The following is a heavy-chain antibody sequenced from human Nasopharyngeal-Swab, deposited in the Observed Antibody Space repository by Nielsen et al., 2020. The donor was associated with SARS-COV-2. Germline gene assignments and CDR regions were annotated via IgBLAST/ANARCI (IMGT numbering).Heavy chain of an antibody. J-gene: IGHJ6*02. CDR3: ARDPPEKISSSWYRYYYYGMDV. CDR2: ITSSSSYI. D-gene: IGHD6-13*01. CDR1: GFTFSSYS. V-gene: IGHV3-21*01. Sequence: GGSLSLSCAASGFTFSSYSMNWVRQAPGKGLEWVSSITSSSSYIYYADSVKGRITISRDNAKNSLYLQMNSLRAEDTAVYYCARDPPEKISSSWYRYYYYGMDVWGQGTTVTVSS.